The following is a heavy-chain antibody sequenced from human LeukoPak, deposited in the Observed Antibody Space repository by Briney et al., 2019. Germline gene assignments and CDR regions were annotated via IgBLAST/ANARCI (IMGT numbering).Heavy chain of an antibody. D-gene: IGHD3-22*01. CDR2: INPNSGGT. CDR3: ARDRYYYDSSEGGGFDY. V-gene: IGHV1-2*02. CDR1: GYTFTSYD. Sequence: ASVKVSCKASGYTFTSYDINWVRQATGQGLEWMGWINPNSGGTNYAQKFQGRVTMTRDTSISTAYMELSRLRSDDTAVYYCARDRYYYDSSEGGGFDYWGQGTLVTVSS. J-gene: IGHJ4*02.